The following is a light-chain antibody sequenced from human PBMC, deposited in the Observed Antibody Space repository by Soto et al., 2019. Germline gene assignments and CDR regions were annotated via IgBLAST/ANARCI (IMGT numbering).Light chain of an antibody. V-gene: IGKV3-20*01. Sequence: EIVLTQSRCTLSLSPGERATLSCRASQSVSSSYLAWYQQKPGQAPRLLIYGASSRATGIPDRVSGSGSGTDFTLTISRLEPADFAVYYWQQSGSSPRTFGQGTKVEIK. CDR3: QQSGSSPRT. CDR2: GAS. J-gene: IGKJ1*01. CDR1: QSVSSSY.